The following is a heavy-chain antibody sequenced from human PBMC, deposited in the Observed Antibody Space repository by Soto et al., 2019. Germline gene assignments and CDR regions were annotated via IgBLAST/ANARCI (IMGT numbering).Heavy chain of an antibody. J-gene: IGHJ4*02. CDR2: INHSGSA. CDR3: ARRGRYCSSSSSCYYYFDS. D-gene: IGHD2-15*01. V-gene: IGHV4-34*01. Sequence: KPSETLSLTCGVYGGSLSTYYWSWIRQPPGQRLEWIGEINHSGSASYNPSLKSRVTMSIDTSKNQFSLRLSSVTAADMAVYYCARRGRYCSSSSSCYYYFDSWVQGPLVTVSS. CDR1: GGSLSTYY.